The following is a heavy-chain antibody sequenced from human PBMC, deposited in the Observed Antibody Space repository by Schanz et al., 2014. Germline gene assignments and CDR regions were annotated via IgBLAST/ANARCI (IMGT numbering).Heavy chain of an antibody. CDR1: GFTFSGYA. Sequence: EVQLLESGGGLVQPGGSLRISCAASGFTFSGYAMSWVRQAPGKGLEWVSGMSGSGSTADYAESVKGRFAISRDNSKDTLYLQMNSLRADDMAVYYCAKSKSQLPLFDYWGQGTLVAVSS. CDR2: MSGSGSTA. CDR3: AKSKSQLPLFDY. V-gene: IGHV3-23*01. D-gene: IGHD2-21*01. J-gene: IGHJ4*02.